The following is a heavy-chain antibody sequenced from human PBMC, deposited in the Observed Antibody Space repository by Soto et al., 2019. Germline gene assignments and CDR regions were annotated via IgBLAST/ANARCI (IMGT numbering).Heavy chain of an antibody. CDR1: GYTFTGYY. Sequence: ASVKVSCKASGYTFTGYYMHWVRQAPGQGLEWMGWINPNSGGTNYAQKFQGWVTMTRDTSISTAYMELSRLRSDDTAVYYCGRGRRVLAPIHSFFDYWAQGTLVTVSS. CDR3: GRGRRVLAPIHSFFDY. J-gene: IGHJ4*02. CDR2: INPNSGGT. V-gene: IGHV1-2*04. D-gene: IGHD6-6*01.